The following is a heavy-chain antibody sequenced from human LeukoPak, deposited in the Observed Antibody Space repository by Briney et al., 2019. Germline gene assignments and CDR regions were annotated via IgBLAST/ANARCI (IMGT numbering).Heavy chain of an antibody. V-gene: IGHV3-7*01. CDR3: ARESGSVTSEVDFDY. CDR2: IRQDGSQK. D-gene: IGHD4-17*01. CDR1: GFTFSSYW. Sequence: GGSLRLSCAASGFTFSSYWMSWVRQAPGKGLEWVATIRQDGSQKYYVDSVKGRFTISRDNAKSSLYLQMNSLRAEDTAVYYCARESGSVTSEVDFDYWGQGTLVTVSS. J-gene: IGHJ4*02.